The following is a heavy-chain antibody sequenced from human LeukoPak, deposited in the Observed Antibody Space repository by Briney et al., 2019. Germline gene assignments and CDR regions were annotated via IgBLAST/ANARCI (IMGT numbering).Heavy chain of an antibody. CDR1: GGSISSHY. V-gene: IGHV4-59*11. CDR3: ATGVITDYYYYYMDV. J-gene: IGHJ6*03. Sequence: PSETLSLTCTVSGGSISSHYWSWIRQPPGKGLEWIGYIYYSGSTNYNPSLKSRVTISVDTSKNQFSLKLSSVTAADTAMYYCATGVITDYYYYYMDVWGKGTTVTVSS. D-gene: IGHD3-22*01. CDR2: IYYSGST.